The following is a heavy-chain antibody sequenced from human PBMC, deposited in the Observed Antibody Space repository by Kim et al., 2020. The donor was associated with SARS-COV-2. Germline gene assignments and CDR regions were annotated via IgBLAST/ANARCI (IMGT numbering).Heavy chain of an antibody. Sequence: GGSLRLSCAASGFTFSSYGMHWVRQAPGKGLEWVAVIWYDGSNKYYADSVKGRFTISRDNSKNTLYLQMNSLRAEDTAVYYCARDINVYDYVWGSYRDYYYGMDVWGQGTTVTVSS. D-gene: IGHD3-16*01. V-gene: IGHV3-33*01. CDR2: IWYDGSNK. CDR1: GFTFSSYG. CDR3: ARDINVYDYVWGSYRDYYYGMDV. J-gene: IGHJ6*02.